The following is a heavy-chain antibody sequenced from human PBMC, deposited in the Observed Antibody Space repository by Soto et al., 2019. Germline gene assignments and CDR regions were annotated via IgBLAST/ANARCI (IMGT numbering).Heavy chain of an antibody. CDR3: ARDKAAGMVTSFGY. J-gene: IGHJ4*02. V-gene: IGHV3-7*03. CDR2: IKQDGSEK. Sequence: RLSCAASGFTFSSYWMSWVRQAPGKGLEWVANIKQDGSEKYYVDSVKGRFTISRDNAKNSLYLQMNSLRAEDTAVYYCARDKAAGMVTSFGYWGQGTLVTVSS. D-gene: IGHD5-18*01. CDR1: GFTFSSYW.